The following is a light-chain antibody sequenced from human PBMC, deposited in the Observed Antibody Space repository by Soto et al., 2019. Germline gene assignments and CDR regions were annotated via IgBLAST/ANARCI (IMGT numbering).Light chain of an antibody. J-gene: IGKJ3*01. Sequence: EIVLTQSPGTLSLSPGERATLSCRASQSVSSSYLAWYQQKPGQAPRLLIYGASSRATGIPDRFSGSGSGTDFTLTISRLEPEDCAVYYCQQYGSSPPWFTFGPGTKVHIK. V-gene: IGKV3-20*01. CDR2: GAS. CDR1: QSVSSSY. CDR3: QQYGSSPPWFT.